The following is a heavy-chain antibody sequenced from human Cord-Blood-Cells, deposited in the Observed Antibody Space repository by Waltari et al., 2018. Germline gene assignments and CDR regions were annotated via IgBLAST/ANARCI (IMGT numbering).Heavy chain of an antibody. Sequence: QVQLQQSGPGLVKTSQTFSLTCAISGDSVSSNSAACNWSRQSPSSVLEWPGMTYYRTKLYNDYAVSVKSRTTITPDTSKNQFSLQLNSVTPDDTAVYYCAIGRLIAAAGNESDAFDIWCQGTMVTVSS. CDR2: TYYRTKLYN. CDR1: GDSVSSNSAA. J-gene: IGHJ3*02. CDR3: AIGRLIAAAGNESDAFDI. D-gene: IGHD6-13*01. V-gene: IGHV6-1*01.